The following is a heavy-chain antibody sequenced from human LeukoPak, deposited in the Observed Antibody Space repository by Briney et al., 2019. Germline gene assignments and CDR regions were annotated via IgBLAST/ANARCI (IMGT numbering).Heavy chain of an antibody. V-gene: IGHV4-34*01. CDR3: ARRNPQQQWLGGDAFDI. D-gene: IGHD6-19*01. CDR2: INHSGST. CDR1: GGSFSGYY. Sequence: PSETLSLTCAVYGGSFSGYYWSWIRQPPGKGLEWIGEINHSGSTNYNPSLKSRVTISVDTSKNQFSLKLSSVTAADTAVYYCARRNPQQQWLGGDAFDIWGQGTMVTVSS. J-gene: IGHJ3*02.